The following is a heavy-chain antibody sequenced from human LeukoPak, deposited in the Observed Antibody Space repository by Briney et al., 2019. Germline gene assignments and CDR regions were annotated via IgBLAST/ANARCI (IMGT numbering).Heavy chain of an antibody. CDR3: AREFPVVVAATGNSYYYYYMDV. CDR2: ISYDGSNK. J-gene: IGHJ6*03. D-gene: IGHD2-15*01. Sequence: PGGSLRLSCAASGFTFSSYAMHWVRQAPGKGLEWVAVISYDGSNKYYADSVKGRFTISRDNSKNTLYLQMNSLRAEDTAVYYCAREFPVVVAATGNSYYYYYMDVWGKGTTVTVSS. V-gene: IGHV3-30*04. CDR1: GFTFSSYA.